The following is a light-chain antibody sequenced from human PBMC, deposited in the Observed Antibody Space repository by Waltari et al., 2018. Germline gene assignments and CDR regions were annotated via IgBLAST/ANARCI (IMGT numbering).Light chain of an antibody. Sequence: QASLTQPSPVSGSPGKSITIPCTGTHSDVGCYNYFSWYQKSPGKTPKLVIHDVSSRPSGTSARFSGSKSGNTASLIISGLQADDEADYYCSSYAASRLYVFGTGTKVTVL. CDR2: DVS. CDR3: SSYAASRLYV. CDR1: HSDVGCYNY. V-gene: IGLV2-14*03. J-gene: IGLJ1*01.